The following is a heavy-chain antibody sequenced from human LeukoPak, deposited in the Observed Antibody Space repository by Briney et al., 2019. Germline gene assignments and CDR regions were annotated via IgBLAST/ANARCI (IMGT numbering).Heavy chain of an antibody. Sequence: PGGSLRLSCAASGFTFSTYGMQWVRQAPGKGLEWLSFIWFDGSSKHYADSVKGRFIISRDNSKSTLYLEMNSLRPKDTGVYYCAKDLPPTIMIAWGQGTLVTVSS. CDR1: GFTFSTYG. J-gene: IGHJ5*02. V-gene: IGHV3-30*02. CDR2: IWFDGSSK. D-gene: IGHD2-2*02. CDR3: AKDLPPTIMIA.